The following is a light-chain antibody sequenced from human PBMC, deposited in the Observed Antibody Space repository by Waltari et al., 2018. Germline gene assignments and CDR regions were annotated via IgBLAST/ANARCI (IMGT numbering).Light chain of an antibody. Sequence: SYVVTQPPSVSVAPGKTASITCGGNNIGIKSVPGYQQKSGQAPMLVVYDHSDRPSGIPERFSGSNSGNTATLTISRVEAGDEADYYCQVWDSSSDHRVFGGGTKLTVL. CDR2: DHS. CDR3: QVWDSSSDHRV. J-gene: IGLJ3*02. V-gene: IGLV3-21*03. CDR1: NIGIKS.